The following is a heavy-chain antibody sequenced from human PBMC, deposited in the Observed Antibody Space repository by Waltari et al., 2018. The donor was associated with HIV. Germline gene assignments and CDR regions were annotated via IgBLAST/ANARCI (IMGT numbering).Heavy chain of an antibody. V-gene: IGHV3-15*01. CDR2: VKNNSEGGAR. Sequence: ETQVVESGGDLVKPGGSISFTCAASGFTFANAGVIGGRKVSGRGVEGRGRVKNNSEGGARDDTSAVKSRFTSSRDDSQNTEYRQMSSLKAEDTGVYYGSLQPRGTGGYYCVGGGHWGQGTLVTVSS. D-gene: IGHD3-22*01. J-gene: IGHJ4*02. CDR1: GFTFANAG. CDR3: SLQPRGTGGYYCVGGGH.